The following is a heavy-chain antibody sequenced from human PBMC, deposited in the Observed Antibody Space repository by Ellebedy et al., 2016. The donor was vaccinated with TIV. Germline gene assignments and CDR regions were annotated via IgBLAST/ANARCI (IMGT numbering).Heavy chain of an antibody. D-gene: IGHD4-17*01. CDR1: GYTFTSYG. CDR3: ATVVDYGDSFGDAFDI. V-gene: IGHV1-18*01. CDR2: ISAYNGNT. J-gene: IGHJ3*02. Sequence: ASVKVSXXASGYTFTSYGISWVRQAPGQGLEWMGWISAYNGNTNYAQKLQGRVTMTTDTSTSTAYMELRSLRSDDTAVYYCATVVDYGDSFGDAFDIWGQGTMVTVSS.